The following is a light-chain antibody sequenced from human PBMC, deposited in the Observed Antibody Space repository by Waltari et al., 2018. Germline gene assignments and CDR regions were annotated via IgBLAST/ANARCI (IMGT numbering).Light chain of an antibody. CDR2: KAS. CDR3: QQYNTQYT. CDR1: QSISSW. J-gene: IGKJ2*01. Sequence: DIQMTQSHSTLSASVGDRVTITCRASQSISSWLAWYQQKPGKAPKLLIYKASSLESGVPSRFSGSGSGTEFTLTISSLQPDDFATYYCQQYNTQYTFGQGTKLEIK. V-gene: IGKV1-5*03.